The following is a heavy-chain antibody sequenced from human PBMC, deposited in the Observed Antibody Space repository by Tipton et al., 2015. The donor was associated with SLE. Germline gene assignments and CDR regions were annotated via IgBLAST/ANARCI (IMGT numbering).Heavy chain of an antibody. CDR3: ASRGISYYYYMDV. CDR1: GYSISSGYY. V-gene: IGHV4-38-2*01. J-gene: IGHJ6*03. Sequence: TLSLTCAVSGYSISSGYYWSWIRQPPGKGLEWIGYIYYSGSTNYNPSLKSRVTISVDTSKNQFSLKLSSVTAADTAVYYCASRGISYYYYMDVWGKGTTVTASS. D-gene: IGHD2-15*01. CDR2: IYYSGST.